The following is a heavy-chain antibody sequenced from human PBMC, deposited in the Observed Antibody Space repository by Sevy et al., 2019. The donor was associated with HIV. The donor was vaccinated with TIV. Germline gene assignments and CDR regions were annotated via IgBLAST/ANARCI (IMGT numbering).Heavy chain of an antibody. CDR2: ISWDSGTI. D-gene: IGHD3-10*01. CDR1: GFTFDEYA. V-gene: IGHV3-9*01. J-gene: IGHJ6*02. CDR3: AKDKGAWGSGSGNGMDV. Sequence: GGSLRLSCAVSGFTFDEYAMHWVRQAPGKGLEWVSGISWDSGTIDYADSVKGRFTISRDNAKNSLYLQVNSLRVEDTAFYYCAKDKGAWGSGSGNGMDVWGQGTTVTVSS.